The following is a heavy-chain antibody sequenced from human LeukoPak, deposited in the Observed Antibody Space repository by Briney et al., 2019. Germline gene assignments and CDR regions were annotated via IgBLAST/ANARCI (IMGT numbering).Heavy chain of an antibody. CDR3: AREFDFWSGYLDY. D-gene: IGHD3-3*01. J-gene: IGHJ4*02. Sequence: KPGSSGEVSCKASGGTFRSYTIRWVRQAPGQGLEWVGRIIPILGIANYAQKFQGRVTITADKSTSTAYMELSSLRSEDTAVYYCAREFDFWSGYLDYWGQGTLVTVSS. CDR1: GGTFRSYT. V-gene: IGHV1-69*04. CDR2: IIPILGIA.